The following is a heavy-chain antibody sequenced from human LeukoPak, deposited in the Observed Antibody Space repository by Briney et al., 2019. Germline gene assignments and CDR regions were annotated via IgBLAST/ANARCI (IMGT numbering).Heavy chain of an antibody. Sequence: ASETLSLTCTVSHDSISNYHWSWIRQPPGQGLEWIGYIYYSGGTNYNPSLKSRVTISVDTSKNQFSLNLNSVTAADTAVYYCARDLGQYFDLWGRGTLVTVSS. J-gene: IGHJ2*01. V-gene: IGHV4-59*01. CDR3: ARDLGQYFDL. CDR2: IYYSGGT. CDR1: HDSISNYH.